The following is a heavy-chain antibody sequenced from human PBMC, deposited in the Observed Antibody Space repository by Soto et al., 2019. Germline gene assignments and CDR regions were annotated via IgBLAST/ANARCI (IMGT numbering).Heavy chain of an antibody. V-gene: IGHV3-72*01. D-gene: IGHD6-25*01. CDR2: IRKKANSYTT. CDR1: GFTFSDHY. Sequence: GGSLRLSCAASGFTFSDHYMDWVRQAPGKGLEWVCRIRKKANSYTTEYAASVKGRFTISRDNAKNSLCLQMNSLRAEDTAVYYCARQNFASGYNTWYFDLWGRGTLVTVSS. CDR3: ARQNFASGYNTWYFDL. J-gene: IGHJ2*01.